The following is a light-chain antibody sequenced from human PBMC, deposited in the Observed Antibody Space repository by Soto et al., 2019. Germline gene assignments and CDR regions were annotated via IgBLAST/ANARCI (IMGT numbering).Light chain of an antibody. J-gene: IGLJ3*02. Sequence: QSALTQPASVSGSPGQSIIISCTGTSSDVGSYNFVSWYQQHPGKARKLMIYEVSKRPSGVSYRFSGSKSGNTSSLTISGLQHEDEADYYCCSYAGNSGVFGGGTKLTVL. V-gene: IGLV2-23*02. CDR1: SSDVGSYNF. CDR2: EVS. CDR3: CSYAGNSGV.